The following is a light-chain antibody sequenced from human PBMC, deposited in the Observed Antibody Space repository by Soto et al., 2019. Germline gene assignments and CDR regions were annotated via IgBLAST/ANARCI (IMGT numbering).Light chain of an antibody. Sequence: DIQMTQSPATLCSSLCGIVSITCRASQTISSWLAWYQQKPGKAPKLLIYKASTLKSGVPSRFSGSGSGTEFTLTISSLQPDDFATYYCQHYNSYSEAFGQGTKVDIK. CDR2: KAS. CDR1: QTISSW. V-gene: IGKV1-5*03. J-gene: IGKJ1*01. CDR3: QHYNSYSEA.